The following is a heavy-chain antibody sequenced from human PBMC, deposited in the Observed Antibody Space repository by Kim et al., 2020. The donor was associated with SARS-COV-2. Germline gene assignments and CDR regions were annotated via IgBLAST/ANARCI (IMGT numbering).Heavy chain of an antibody. J-gene: IGHJ4*02. CDR2: LWYDGSKK. V-gene: IGHV3-33*06. Sequence: GGSLRLSCAASGFTFSSYGMHWVRQAPGKGLEWVAVLWYDGSKKYYVDSVKGRFTISRDNSENTLYLQMNSLRAEDTAVYYCANGGSSSSWAHLYWGQGTLVIVSS. D-gene: IGHD2-2*01. CDR1: GFTFSSYG. CDR3: ANGGSSSSWAHLY.